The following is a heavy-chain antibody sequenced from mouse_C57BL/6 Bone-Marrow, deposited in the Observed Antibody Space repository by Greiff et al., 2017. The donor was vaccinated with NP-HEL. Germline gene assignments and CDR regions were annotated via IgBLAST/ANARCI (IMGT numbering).Heavy chain of an antibody. CDR2: IWRGGST. J-gene: IGHJ4*01. CDR1: GFSLTSYG. CDR3: AKFPPFYDYDGYAMDY. Sequence: QVQLKQSGPGLVQPSQSLSITCTVSGFSLTSYGVHWVRQSPGKGLEWLGVIWRGGSTDYNAAFMSRLSITKDNSKSQVFFKMNSLQADDTAIYYCAKFPPFYDYDGYAMDYWGQGTSVTVSS. D-gene: IGHD2-4*01. V-gene: IGHV2-5*01.